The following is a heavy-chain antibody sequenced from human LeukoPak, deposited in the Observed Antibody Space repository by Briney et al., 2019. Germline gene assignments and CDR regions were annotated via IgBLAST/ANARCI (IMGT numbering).Heavy chain of an antibody. CDR2: IYHTGST. CDR3: ARVPQLARRPYYIDV. Sequence: SETLSLTCAAYGGSLSGYYWTWIRQPPGKGLEWIGEIYHTGSTNYNPSLKSRVTISVDTSKNQFSLNLSSVTAADTAVYYCARVPQLARRPYYIDVWGQGTTVTVSS. D-gene: IGHD6-13*01. CDR1: GGSLSGYY. J-gene: IGHJ6*03. V-gene: IGHV4-34*01.